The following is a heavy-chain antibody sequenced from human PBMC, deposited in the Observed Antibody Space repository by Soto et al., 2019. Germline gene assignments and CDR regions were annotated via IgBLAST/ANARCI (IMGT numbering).Heavy chain of an antibody. Sequence: EVQLVESGGGLVKPGGSLRLSCAASGFTFSRYSMNWVRQAPGKGLEWVSSISSSSSYIYYADSVKGRFTISRDNAKNSLYLQMNSLRAEDTAVYYCARVGSYDYIWASYRYGDYFDYWGQGTLVTVSS. CDR2: ISSSSSYI. CDR3: ARVGSYDYIWASYRYGDYFDY. D-gene: IGHD3-16*02. J-gene: IGHJ4*02. V-gene: IGHV3-21*01. CDR1: GFTFSRYS.